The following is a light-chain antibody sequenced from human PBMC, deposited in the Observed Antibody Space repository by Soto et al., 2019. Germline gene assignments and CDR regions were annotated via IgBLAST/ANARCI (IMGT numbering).Light chain of an antibody. V-gene: IGLV2-8*01. CDR2: EVY. J-gene: IGLJ1*01. CDR3: SSYVGTNSYV. CDR1: SIAVGGYNY. Sequence: SAWTRPPPGSGFPGRSVTFSGPETSIAVGGYNYVSWYQHHPGKAPKLIIYEVYKRPSGVPDRFSGSKSGNTAALTVSGLQAEDEADYYCSSYVGTNSYVFGTGTKVIVL.